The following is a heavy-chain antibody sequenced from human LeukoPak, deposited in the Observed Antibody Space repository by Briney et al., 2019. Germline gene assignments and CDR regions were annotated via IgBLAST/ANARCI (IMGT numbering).Heavy chain of an antibody. J-gene: IGHJ5*02. Sequence: PSETLSLTCTVSGASISSGGYFWSWIRQHPGKGLEWIGYMYYSGSTFYNPSLKSRVTISVDTSKNQFSLKLTSVTAADTAVYHCARAPVVVIAATGLGVWFDPWGQGTLVTVSS. CDR2: MYYSGST. V-gene: IGHV4-31*03. CDR3: ARAPVVVIAATGLGVWFDP. CDR1: GASISSGGYF. D-gene: IGHD2-15*01.